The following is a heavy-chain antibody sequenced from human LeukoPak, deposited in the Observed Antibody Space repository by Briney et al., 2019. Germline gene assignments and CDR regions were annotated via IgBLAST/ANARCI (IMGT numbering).Heavy chain of an antibody. CDR2: ISSSGSTI. CDR3: AKMIRGFGYYYYYMDV. V-gene: IGHV3-48*03. CDR1: GFTFSSYE. D-gene: IGHD3-10*01. Sequence: GGSLRLSCAASGFTFSSYEMNWVRKAPGKGLEWVSYISSSGSTIYYSDSVKGRFTICKDNAKNSLYLQMNSLRAEDTAVYYCAKMIRGFGYYYYYMDVWGKGTTFTVSS. J-gene: IGHJ6*03.